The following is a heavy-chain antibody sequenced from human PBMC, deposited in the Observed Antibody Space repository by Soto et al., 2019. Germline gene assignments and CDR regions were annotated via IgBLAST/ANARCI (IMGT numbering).Heavy chain of an antibody. Sequence: PGGSLRLSCAASGFTFGSYWMHWVRQAPGKGLVWVSGINGDGSTATYADSVKGRFIISRDNAKNMLYLQMNSLTAEDTAVYHFARPRYDGSGTPFDHWGQGTLVTVSS. CDR2: INGDGSTA. D-gene: IGHD3-22*01. V-gene: IGHV3-74*01. CDR1: GFTFGSYW. J-gene: IGHJ4*02. CDR3: ARPRYDGSGTPFDH.